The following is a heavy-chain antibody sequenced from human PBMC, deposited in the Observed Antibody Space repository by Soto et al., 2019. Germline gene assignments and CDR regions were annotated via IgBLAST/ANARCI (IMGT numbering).Heavy chain of an antibody. J-gene: IGHJ2*01. CDR3: ARHLGQYNYDSSGYRYVGYFDL. CDR2: FSGGGGSA. CDR1: GFTFSDYA. D-gene: IGHD3-22*01. V-gene: IGHV3-23*01. Sequence: GGSLRLSCAASGFTFSDYAMSWVRQAPGKGLEWVSVFSGGGGSAYYADSVKGRFTISRDNSTNTLYLHMNSLRADDTAVYYCARHLGQYNYDSSGYRYVGYFDLWGRGTLVTVSS.